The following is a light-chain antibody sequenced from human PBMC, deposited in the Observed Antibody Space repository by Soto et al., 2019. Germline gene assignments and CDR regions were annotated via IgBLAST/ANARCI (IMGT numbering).Light chain of an antibody. Sequence: QSVLAQPHSVSGSPGQSVTISCTGTSTDFVSYNRVSWYQQPPGTAPKLIIYEASNRPSGVPDRFSGSKSGNTASLTISGLQAADEADYYCSLYTSENTYVFGTGTKGTVL. J-gene: IGLJ1*01. CDR3: SLYTSENTYV. V-gene: IGLV2-18*01. CDR1: STDFVSYNR. CDR2: EAS.